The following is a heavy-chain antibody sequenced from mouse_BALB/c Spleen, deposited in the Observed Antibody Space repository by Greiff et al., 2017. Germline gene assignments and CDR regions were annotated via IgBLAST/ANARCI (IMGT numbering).Heavy chain of an antibody. V-gene: IGHV2-9*02. D-gene: IGHD1-1*01. J-gene: IGHJ1*01. CDR3: ARDPVVATTPWYFDV. CDR1: GFSLTSYG. CDR2: IWAGGST. Sequence: QVQLKESGPGLVAPSQSLSITCTVSGFSLTSYGVHWVRQPPGKGLEWLGVIWAGGSTNYNSALMSRLSISKDNSKSQVFLKMNSLQTDDTAMYYCARDPVVATTPWYFDVWGAGTTVTVSS.